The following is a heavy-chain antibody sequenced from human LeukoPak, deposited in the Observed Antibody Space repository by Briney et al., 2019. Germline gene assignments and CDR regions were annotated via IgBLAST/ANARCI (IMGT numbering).Heavy chain of an antibody. CDR1: APSIIISSYY. V-gene: IGHV4-39*02. D-gene: IGHD3-10*01. CDR2: IYYTGST. J-gene: IGHJ4*02. CDR3: ARDIGVRPRVVHFDY. Sequence: SQTLSLTCTLSAPSIIISSYYWGWIRQPPWKGLEGFGSIYYTGSTYYNPSLKSRVTISVDTSKNQFSLKLSSVTAADTVVYYCARDIGVRPRVVHFDYWGEGGLVTVSS.